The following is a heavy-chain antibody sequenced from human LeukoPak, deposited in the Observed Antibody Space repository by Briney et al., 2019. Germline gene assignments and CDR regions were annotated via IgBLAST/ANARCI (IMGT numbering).Heavy chain of an antibody. CDR1: GFTFDDYA. Sequence: PGRSLRLSCAASGFTFDDYAMHWVRQAPGKGLEWVSGISWNSGSIVYADSVKGRFTISRDNAKNSLYLQMNSLRAEDTALYYCAKGMSGYHRLNWFDPWGQGTLVTVSS. CDR2: ISWNSGSI. D-gene: IGHD3-3*01. V-gene: IGHV3-9*01. J-gene: IGHJ5*02. CDR3: AKGMSGYHRLNWFDP.